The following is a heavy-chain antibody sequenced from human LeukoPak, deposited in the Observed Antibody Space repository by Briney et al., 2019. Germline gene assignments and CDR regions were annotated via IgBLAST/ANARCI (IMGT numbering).Heavy chain of an antibody. Sequence: QPGGSLRLSCAASGFTFSSYAMSWVRQAPGKGLEWVSAISGSGGSTYYAGSVKGRFTISRDNSKNTLYLQMNSLRAEDTAVYYCAKTWGHITMIVVSILGFDYWGQGTLVTVSS. V-gene: IGHV3-23*01. CDR1: GFTFSSYA. CDR2: ISGSGGST. CDR3: AKTWGHITMIVVSILGFDY. J-gene: IGHJ4*02. D-gene: IGHD3-22*01.